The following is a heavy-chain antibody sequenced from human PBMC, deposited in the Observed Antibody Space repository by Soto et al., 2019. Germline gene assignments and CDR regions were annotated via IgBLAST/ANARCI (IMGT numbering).Heavy chain of an antibody. V-gene: IGHV1-18*01. CDR2: ISAYNGNT. CDR1: GYTFTSYG. D-gene: IGHD2-15*01. J-gene: IGHJ4*02. Sequence: ASVKVSCKASGYTFTSYGISWVRPAPGQGLEWMGWISAYNGNTNYAQKLQGRVTMTTDTSTSTAYMELRSLRSDDTAVYDCARVMADIVVVVVAATPVGTNFDYWGQGTLVTVSS. CDR3: ARVMADIVVVVVAATPVGTNFDY.